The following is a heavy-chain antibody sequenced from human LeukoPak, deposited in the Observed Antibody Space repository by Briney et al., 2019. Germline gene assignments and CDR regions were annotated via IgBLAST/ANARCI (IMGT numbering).Heavy chain of an antibody. CDR2: ISWNSNSI. CDR3: VKVSYSSAGAEYFHL. Sequence: GRSLRLSCAASGFTFDNYAMHWVRQVPGKGLEWVSGISWNSNSIDYADSVKGRLTISRDNAKNSLYLEMNSLRAEDMAFYYCVKVSYSSAGAEYFHLWGQGTLVTVSS. J-gene: IGHJ1*01. D-gene: IGHD2-21*01. CDR1: GFTFDNYA. V-gene: IGHV3-9*03.